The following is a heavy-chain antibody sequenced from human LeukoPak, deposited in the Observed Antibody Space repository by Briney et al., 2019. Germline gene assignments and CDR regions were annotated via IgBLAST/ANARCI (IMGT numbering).Heavy chain of an antibody. V-gene: IGHV3-33*01. J-gene: IGHJ4*02. Sequence: PGRSLRLSCAASGFTFSNYGMHWVRQAPGKGLEWVAIIWYDGSNKYYADSVKGQFTISRDNSKNTLYLQMNSLRAEDTAVYYCAREDGGSHLDYWGQGTLVTVSS. CDR3: AREDGGSHLDY. CDR2: IWYDGSNK. D-gene: IGHD1-26*01. CDR1: GFTFSNYG.